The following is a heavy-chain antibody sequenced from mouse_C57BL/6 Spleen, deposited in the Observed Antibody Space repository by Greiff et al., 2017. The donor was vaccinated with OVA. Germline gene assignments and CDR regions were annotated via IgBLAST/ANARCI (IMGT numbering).Heavy chain of an antibody. J-gene: IGHJ3*01. CDR2: INPNNGGT. D-gene: IGHD2-10*02. Sequence: VHVKQSGPELVKPGASVKIPCKASGYTFTDYNMDWVKQSHGKSLEWIGDINPNNGGTIYNQKFKGKATLTVDKSSSTAYMELRSLTSEDTAVYYCARLGQYGFAYWGQGTLVTVSA. CDR3: ARLGQYGFAY. CDR1: GYTFTDYN. V-gene: IGHV1-18*01.